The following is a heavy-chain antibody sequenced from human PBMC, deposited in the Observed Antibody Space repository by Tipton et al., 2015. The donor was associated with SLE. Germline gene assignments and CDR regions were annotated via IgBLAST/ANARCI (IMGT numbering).Heavy chain of an antibody. CDR2: INHSGST. D-gene: IGHD2-2*02. CDR1: GGSFSGYY. CDR3: ARGGIYCSSTSCYRDAFDI. V-gene: IGHV4-34*01. J-gene: IGHJ3*02. Sequence: AGLVKPSETLSLTCAVYGGSFSGYYWSWIRQPPGKGLEWIREINHSGSTNYNPSLKSRVTISVDTSKNQFSLKLSSVTAADTAVYYCARGGIYCSSTSCYRDAFDIWGQGTMVTVSS.